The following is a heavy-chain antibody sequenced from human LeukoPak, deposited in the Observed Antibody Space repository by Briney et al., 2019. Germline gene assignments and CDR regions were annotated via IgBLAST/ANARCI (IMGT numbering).Heavy chain of an antibody. D-gene: IGHD6-6*01. V-gene: IGHV4-59*01. CDR2: IYYSGST. CDR3: ARGGSGIAARTPTPHYYYGMDV. Sequence: PSETLSLTCTVSGGSISSYYWSWIRQPPGKGLEWIGYIYYSGSTNYNPSLTSRVTISVDTSKNQFSLKLSSVTAADTAVYYCARGGSGIAARTPTPHYYYGMDVWGQGTTVTVSS. CDR1: GGSISSYY. J-gene: IGHJ6*02.